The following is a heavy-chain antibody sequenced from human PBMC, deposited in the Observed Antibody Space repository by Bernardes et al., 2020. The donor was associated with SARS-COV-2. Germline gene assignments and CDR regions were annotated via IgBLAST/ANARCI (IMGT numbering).Heavy chain of an antibody. CDR3: AREIYYDSSSRAFDI. D-gene: IGHD3-22*01. Sequence: SETLSLTCAVSGGSISSSNWWSWVRQPPGKGLEWIGEIYHSGSTNYNPSLKSRVTISVDKSKNQFSLKLSSVTAADTAVYYCAREIYYDSSSRAFDIWGQGTMVTVSS. V-gene: IGHV4-4*02. CDR1: GGSISSSNW. CDR2: IYHSGST. J-gene: IGHJ3*02.